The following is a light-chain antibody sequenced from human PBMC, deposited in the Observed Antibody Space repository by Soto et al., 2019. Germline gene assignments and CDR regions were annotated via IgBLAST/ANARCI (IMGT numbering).Light chain of an antibody. Sequence: QSVLTQPPSVSAAPGQTVTISCSGSTSNIGNNFVSWYQQLPGTAPKLLIYENIKRPSGIPDRFSGSKSGTSATLGITGLETGDEADYYCGTWDGSLSAGVFGGGTKVTVL. J-gene: IGLJ2*01. CDR1: TSNIGNNF. CDR3: GTWDGSLSAGV. CDR2: ENI. V-gene: IGLV1-51*02.